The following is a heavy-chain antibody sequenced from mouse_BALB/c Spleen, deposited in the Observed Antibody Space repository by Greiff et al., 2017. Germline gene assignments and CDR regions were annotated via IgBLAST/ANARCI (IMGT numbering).Heavy chain of an antibody. CDR3: ARESLLLFAY. CDR1: GYTFTSYT. CDR2: INPSSGYT. J-gene: IGHJ3*01. Sequence: VQLQQSAAELARPGASVKMSCKASGYTFTSYTMHWVKQRPGQGLEWIGYINPSSGYTEYNQKFKDKTTLTADKSSSTAYMQLSSLTSEDSAVYYCARESLLLFAYWGQGTLVTVSA. D-gene: IGHD1-1*01. V-gene: IGHV1-4*02.